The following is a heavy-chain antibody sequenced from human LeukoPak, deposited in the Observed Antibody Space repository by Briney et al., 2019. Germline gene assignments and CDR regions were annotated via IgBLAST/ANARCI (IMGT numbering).Heavy chain of an antibody. J-gene: IGHJ4*02. CDR2: IYYSGST. Sequence: PSETLSLTCTVSGGSISSGDYYWSWIRQPPGKGLEWIGYIYYSGSTYYNPSLKSRVTISVDTSKNQFSLKLSSVTAAVTAVYYCARVDYDFWSGFDYWGQGTLVTVSS. CDR1: GGSISSGDYY. D-gene: IGHD3-3*01. CDR3: ARVDYDFWSGFDY. V-gene: IGHV4-30-4*08.